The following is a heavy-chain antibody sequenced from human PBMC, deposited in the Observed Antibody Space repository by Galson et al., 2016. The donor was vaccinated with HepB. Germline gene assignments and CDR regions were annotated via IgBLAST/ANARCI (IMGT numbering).Heavy chain of an antibody. J-gene: IGHJ4*02. D-gene: IGHD6-19*01. CDR3: ARVYSSDWYSSFDS. CDR2: IYHTGST. CDR1: GASMNRFY. Sequence: ETLSLTCTVSGASMNRFYWSWIRQPPGRGLEWIGYIYHTGSTNYNPSVKSRVTISVDMSKNQFSLKLTSMTAADTAVYYCARVYSSDWYSSFDSWGQGTLVTVSS. V-gene: IGHV4-59*01.